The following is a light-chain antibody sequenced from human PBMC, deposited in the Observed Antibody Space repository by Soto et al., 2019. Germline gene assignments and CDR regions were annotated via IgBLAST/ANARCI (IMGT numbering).Light chain of an antibody. CDR2: DVS. Sequence: QSALTQPASVSGSPGQSITISCTGTSSDVGGYNYVSWYQQHPGKAPKLMIYDVSNRPSGVSNRFSGSKSGTTASLTISGLQAEAEAEYYCSSYTCSSALVVFGGGTKLTVL. V-gene: IGLV2-14*01. CDR3: SSYTCSSALVV. J-gene: IGLJ2*01. CDR1: SSDVGGYNY.